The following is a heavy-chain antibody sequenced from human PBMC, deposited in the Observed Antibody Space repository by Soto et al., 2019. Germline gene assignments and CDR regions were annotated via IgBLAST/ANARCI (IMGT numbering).Heavy chain of an antibody. Sequence: QITLKESGPTLVKPTQTLTLTCTFSGFSLTTSGVAVGWIRQPPGKALEWLALISGSDDKRYRPSLNSRLTIXKXXSKNQVVLTMTNMHPVDTATYYCAHRQPALLAFDYWGQGTLVTVSS. CDR2: ISGSDDK. J-gene: IGHJ4*02. V-gene: IGHV2-5*01. D-gene: IGHD2-21*01. CDR1: GFSLTTSGVA. CDR3: AHRQPALLAFDY.